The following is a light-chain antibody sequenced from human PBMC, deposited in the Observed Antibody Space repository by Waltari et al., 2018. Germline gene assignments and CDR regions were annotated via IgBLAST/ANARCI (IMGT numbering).Light chain of an antibody. CDR3: QSADSSGTYVV. J-gene: IGLJ2*01. CDR1: ALSTHY. Sequence: SYELTQPPSVSVSPGQTARITCFADALSTHYGYWYQQKPGQAPVVVIYKDSERPSGIPERFSGSSSGATVTLTISGVQAEDEADYYCQSADSSGTYVVFGGGTKLTVL. V-gene: IGLV3-25*03. CDR2: KDS.